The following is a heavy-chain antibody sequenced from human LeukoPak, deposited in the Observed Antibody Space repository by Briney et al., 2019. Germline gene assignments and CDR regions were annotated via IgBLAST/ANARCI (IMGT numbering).Heavy chain of an antibody. CDR2: LNPNSGGT. CDR3: ARSAYYYDSSGSFDY. Sequence: ASVKVSCKASGYSFTGHYIHWVRQAPGQGLEWMGWLNPNSGGTKFAQKFQGRVTMTRDTSISTAYMELSRLRSDDTAVYYCARSAYYYDSSGSFDYWGQGTLVTVSS. V-gene: IGHV1-2*02. CDR1: GYSFTGHY. D-gene: IGHD3-22*01. J-gene: IGHJ4*02.